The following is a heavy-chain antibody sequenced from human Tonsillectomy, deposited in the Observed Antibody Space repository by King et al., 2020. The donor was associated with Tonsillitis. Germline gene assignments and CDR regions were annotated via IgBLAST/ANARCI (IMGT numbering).Heavy chain of an antibody. J-gene: IGHJ4*02. V-gene: IGHV3-9*01. CDR3: AKDITSGGKYSFDS. CDR1: GFTFDDYA. Sequence: VQLVESGGGLVQPGRSLRLSCAASGFTFDDYAMHWVRQAPGKGLEWVSGISWNSYNIGYADSVKGRFTISRDNAKNSLYLQMNSLRAADTALYYCAKDITSGGKYSFDSWGQGTLVTVSS. D-gene: IGHD6-19*01. CDR2: ISWNSYNI.